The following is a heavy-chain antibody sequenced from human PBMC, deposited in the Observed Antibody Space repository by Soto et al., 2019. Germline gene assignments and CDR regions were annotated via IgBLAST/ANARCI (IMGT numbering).Heavy chain of an antibody. Sequence: SETLSLTCAVYGGSFSGYYWSWIRQPPGKGLEWIGEINHSGSTNYNPSLKSRVTISVDTSKNQFSLKLSSVTAADTAVYYCARGRRGDFWSGYHYYYGMDVWGPGTTVTVSS. CDR2: INHSGST. CDR3: ARGRRGDFWSGYHYYYGMDV. V-gene: IGHV4-34*01. D-gene: IGHD3-3*01. J-gene: IGHJ6*02. CDR1: GGSFSGYY.